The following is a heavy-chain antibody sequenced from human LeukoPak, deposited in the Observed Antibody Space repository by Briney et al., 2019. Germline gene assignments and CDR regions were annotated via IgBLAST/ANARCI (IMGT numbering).Heavy chain of an antibody. Sequence: SETLSLTCAVSGGSISSGGYSWSWIRQPPGTGLEWIGYIYHSGSTHYNPSLKSRVTISVDRSKNQFSLKLSSVTAADTAVYYCARGFFVAARRGWFDHWGQGTLVTVSS. J-gene: IGHJ5*02. CDR1: GGSISSGGYS. CDR2: IYHSGST. V-gene: IGHV4-30-2*01. D-gene: IGHD6-6*01. CDR3: ARGFFVAARRGWFDH.